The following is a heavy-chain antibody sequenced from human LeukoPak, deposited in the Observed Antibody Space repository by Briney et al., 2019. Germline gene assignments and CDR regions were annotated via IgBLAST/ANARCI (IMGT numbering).Heavy chain of an antibody. Sequence: GGSLRLSCAASGFTFSTYAMNWVRQAPGKGLEWVSGVTGSGGRTYYADSAKGRFTISRDNSKNTLYLQMNSLRAEDTAIYYCAKDPDPRVYNNGRGFGYWGQGTLVTVSS. CDR3: AKDPDPRVYNNGRGFGY. J-gene: IGHJ4*02. V-gene: IGHV3-23*01. CDR1: GFTFSTYA. D-gene: IGHD1-1*01. CDR2: VTGSGGRT.